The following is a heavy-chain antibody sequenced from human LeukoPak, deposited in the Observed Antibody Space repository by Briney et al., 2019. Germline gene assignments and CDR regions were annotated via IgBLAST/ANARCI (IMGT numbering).Heavy chain of an antibody. CDR3: ARSRLLQGAFDI. V-gene: IGHV4-38-2*02. Sequence: PSETLSLTCTVSGYSISSGYYWGWIRQPPGKGLEWIGSIYHSGSTYYNPSLKSRVTISVDTSKNQFSLKLSSVTAADTAVYYCARSRLLQGAFDIWGQGTMVTVSS. J-gene: IGHJ3*02. CDR1: GYSISSGYY. D-gene: IGHD5-12*01. CDR2: IYHSGST.